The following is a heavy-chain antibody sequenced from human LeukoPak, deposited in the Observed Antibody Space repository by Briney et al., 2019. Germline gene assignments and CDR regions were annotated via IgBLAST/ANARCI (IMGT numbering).Heavy chain of an antibody. Sequence: GGSLRLSCAASGFTFSSYSMNWVRQAPGKGLEWVSSISSSSSYIYYADSVKGRFTISRDNAKNSLYLQMNSLRAEDTAVYYCARRGPIIAAAGLDYWGQGTLVTVSS. CDR2: ISSSSSYI. V-gene: IGHV3-21*01. CDR1: GFTFSSYS. J-gene: IGHJ4*02. D-gene: IGHD6-13*01. CDR3: ARRGPIIAAAGLDY.